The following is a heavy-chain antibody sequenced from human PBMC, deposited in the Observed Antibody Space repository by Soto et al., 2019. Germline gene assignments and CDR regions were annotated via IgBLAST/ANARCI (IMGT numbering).Heavy chain of an antibody. Sequence: QVQLQESGPGLVKPSGTLSLTCAVSGGSISSSNWWSWVRQPPGKGLEWIGEIYHSGSTNYNPSLKSRVTGSVDKSKTQFSLKLSSVTAADTAVYYCARDGGYRYGHWYFDLWGRGTLVTVSS. J-gene: IGHJ2*01. CDR1: GGSISSSNW. CDR3: ARDGGYRYGHWYFDL. CDR2: IYHSGST. D-gene: IGHD5-18*01. V-gene: IGHV4-4*02.